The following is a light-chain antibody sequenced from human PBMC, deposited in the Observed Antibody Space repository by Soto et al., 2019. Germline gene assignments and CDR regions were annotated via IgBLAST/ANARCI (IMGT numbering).Light chain of an antibody. CDR1: QSVRSIY. Sequence: EIVLTQSPGTLSLSPGEIATLSCRASQSVRSIYLAWYQQKPGQAPRLLIYGASSRATGIPDRFSGGGSGTDFTLSISTLEPEDFAIYYCQQYAGSPPYTFGQGTKLEIK. CDR3: QQYAGSPPYT. J-gene: IGKJ2*01. V-gene: IGKV3-20*01. CDR2: GAS.